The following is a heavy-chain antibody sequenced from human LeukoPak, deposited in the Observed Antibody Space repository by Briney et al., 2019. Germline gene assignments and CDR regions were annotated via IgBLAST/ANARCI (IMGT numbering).Heavy chain of an antibody. V-gene: IGHV3-53*01. Sequence: GGSLRLSCAASGFTVSSNYMSWVRQAPGKGLEWVSVIYSGGSTYYADSVKGRFTISRDNAKNSLYLQMNSLRAEDTAVYYCARDPGDGYNYFDYWGQGTLVTVSS. CDR2: IYSGGST. CDR3: ARDPGDGYNYFDY. CDR1: GFTVSSNY. D-gene: IGHD5-24*01. J-gene: IGHJ4*02.